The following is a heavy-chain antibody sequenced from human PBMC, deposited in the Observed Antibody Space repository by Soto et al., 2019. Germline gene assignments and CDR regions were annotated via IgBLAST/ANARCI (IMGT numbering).Heavy chain of an antibody. CDR2: IDPGDSDT. Sequence: RGESLKISCKGSGYRFTSYWIGWVRQMPGKGLEWMGIIDPGDSDTRYSPSFQGQVTISVDKSISTAYLQWSSLEASDTAMYYCAARVGSSPLYYYGMDVWGQGTTVTVSS. CDR1: GYRFTSYW. J-gene: IGHJ6*02. D-gene: IGHD3-10*01. V-gene: IGHV5-51*01. CDR3: AARVGSSPLYYYGMDV.